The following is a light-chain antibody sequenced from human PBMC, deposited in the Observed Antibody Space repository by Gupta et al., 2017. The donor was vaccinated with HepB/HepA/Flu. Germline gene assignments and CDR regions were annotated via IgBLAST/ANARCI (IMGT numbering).Light chain of an antibody. Sequence: DNQMTQSPSTLSASVGDRVTITCRASQSISSWLAWYQQKPGKAPKLLIYKASSLESGVPSRFSGSGSGTEFTLTISSLQPDDFATYYCQQYNSYSGTFGQGTKVEIK. CDR1: QSISSW. V-gene: IGKV1-5*03. CDR2: KAS. CDR3: QQYNSYSGT. J-gene: IGKJ1*01.